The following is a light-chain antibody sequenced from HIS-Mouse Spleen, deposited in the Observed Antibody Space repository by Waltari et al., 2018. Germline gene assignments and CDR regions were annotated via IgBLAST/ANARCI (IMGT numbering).Light chain of an antibody. CDR1: ALPKQY. V-gene: IGLV3-25*03. Sequence: SYELTQPPSVSVSPGQTARITCSGDALPKQYAFWYQQEPGQAPVLVIYKDSERPSWIPERFSGSRSGRKVTLTSSGVQAEDEADYYCQSADSSGTYVVFGGGTKLTVL. CDR2: KDS. J-gene: IGLJ2*01. CDR3: QSADSSGTYVV.